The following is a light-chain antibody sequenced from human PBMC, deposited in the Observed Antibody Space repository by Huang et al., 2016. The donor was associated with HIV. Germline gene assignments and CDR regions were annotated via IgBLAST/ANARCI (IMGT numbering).Light chain of an antibody. Sequence: EVVMTQSPATLSASPGERATLSCRASQHINNNLAWYQQKFGQAPRLLIHGASTRASGIPARVSGSGAGTEFTLTISSRQSEDFAVYYCQQSNDWPLTFGGGTKVEI. V-gene: IGKV3-15*01. CDR3: QQSNDWPLT. CDR2: GAS. J-gene: IGKJ4*01. CDR1: QHINNN.